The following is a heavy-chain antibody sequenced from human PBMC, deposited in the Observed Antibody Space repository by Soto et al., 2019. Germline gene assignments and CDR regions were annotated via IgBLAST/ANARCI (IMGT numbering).Heavy chain of an antibody. V-gene: IGHV1-69*01. CDR2: FIPIFRTL. CDR1: GGIFGSHR. CDR3: VRDRRIYYSDPHDEFVASDYEV. D-gene: IGHD3-22*01. Sequence: QVQLIQSEAAVMKPGSSVRVSCTASGGIFGSHRFSWVRQAPGQRLEWVGGFIPIFRTLTYTEKFQARVRIAADESVNTVYLDLSGLTSDDTAVYYCVRDRRIYYSDPHDEFVASDYEVWGQGTMVTVSS. J-gene: IGHJ3*01.